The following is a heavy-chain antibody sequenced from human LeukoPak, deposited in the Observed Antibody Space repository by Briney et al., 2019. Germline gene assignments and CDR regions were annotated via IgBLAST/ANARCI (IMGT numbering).Heavy chain of an antibody. D-gene: IGHD3-16*01. CDR1: GYPFTHQW. Sequence: GESLKISFKASGYPFTHQWIGWVRQKSGSGLEWMGIIYPRDSDTRYSPSFQGHVTISADTSINTAYLEWSRLEASDTAIYYCARHSDLIGAIGGQGTLVSVSA. V-gene: IGHV5-51*01. J-gene: IGHJ4*02. CDR2: IYPRDSDT. CDR3: ARHSDLIGAI.